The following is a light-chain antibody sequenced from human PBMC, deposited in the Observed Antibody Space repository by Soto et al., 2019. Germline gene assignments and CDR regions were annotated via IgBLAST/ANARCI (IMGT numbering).Light chain of an antibody. CDR1: QSVSSN. Sequence: EIVMTQSPATLSGSPGERATLSCRASQSVSSNLAWYLQKPGQAPRLLIYGASTRATGIPARFSGSGSGTEFTITISSLQSEDFAVYYCQQYNNWPRTFGQGTKVDI. J-gene: IGKJ1*01. CDR3: QQYNNWPRT. V-gene: IGKV3-15*01. CDR2: GAS.